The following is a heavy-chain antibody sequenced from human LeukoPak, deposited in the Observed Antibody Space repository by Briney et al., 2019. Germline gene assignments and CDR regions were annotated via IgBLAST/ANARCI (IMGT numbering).Heavy chain of an antibody. CDR3: ARAGRYYYYGMDV. V-gene: IGHV4-59*01. J-gene: IGHJ6*02. CDR2: IYYSGST. CDR1: GGSISSYY. Sequence: SETLSLTCTVSGGSISSYYWSWIRQPPGKGLEWIGYIYYSGSTNYNPSLKSRVTISVDTSKNQFSLKLSSVTAAGTAVYYCARAGRYYYYGMDVWGQGTTVTVSS.